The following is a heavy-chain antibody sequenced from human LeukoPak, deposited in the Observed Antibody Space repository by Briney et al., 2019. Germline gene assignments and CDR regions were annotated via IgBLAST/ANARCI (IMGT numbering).Heavy chain of an antibody. J-gene: IGHJ6*03. Sequence: GGSLRLPCAASGFTFSSYNMNWVRQAPGKGLEWVSSISTSSIYIYYADSVKGRFTISRDNAKNSLYLQMNSLRAEDTAVYYCAREVGGGSRSYYYYMDVWGKGTTVTVSS. D-gene: IGHD1-26*01. V-gene: IGHV3-21*01. CDR3: AREVGGGSRSYYYYMDV. CDR1: GFTFSSYN. CDR2: ISTSSIYI.